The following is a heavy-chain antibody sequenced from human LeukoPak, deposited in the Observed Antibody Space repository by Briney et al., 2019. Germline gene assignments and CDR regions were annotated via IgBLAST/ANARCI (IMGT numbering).Heavy chain of an antibody. CDR1: GFTFSSYA. V-gene: IGHV3-30*04. D-gene: IGHD3-10*01. CDR3: ARAGKWLPDDLDY. J-gene: IGHJ4*02. Sequence: PGRSLRLSCAASGFTFSSYAMHWVRQAPGKGLEWVAVISYDGSNKYYADSVKGRFTISRDNSRNTLYLQLNSLRTEDTAVYYCARAGKWLPDDLDYWGQGTLVTVSS. CDR2: ISYDGSNK.